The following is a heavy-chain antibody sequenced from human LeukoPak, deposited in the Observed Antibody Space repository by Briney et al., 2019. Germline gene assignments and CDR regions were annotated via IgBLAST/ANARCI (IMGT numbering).Heavy chain of an antibody. CDR1: GFIFSHHG. D-gene: IGHD5-24*01. V-gene: IGHV3-23*01. CDR3: VKDGGWVQYAN. Sequence: GGTLRLSCATSGFIFSHHGMNWVRQAPGKGLEWVSGIRADAVTTYYADSVKGRFIISRDNSKNTVYLQMNSLSAEDAAVYYCVKDGGWVQYANWGQGTLVTVSS. J-gene: IGHJ4*02. CDR2: IRADAVTT.